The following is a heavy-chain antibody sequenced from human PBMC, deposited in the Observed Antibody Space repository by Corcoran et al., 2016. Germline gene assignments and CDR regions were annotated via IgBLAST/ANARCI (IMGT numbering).Heavy chain of an antibody. CDR3: ARRILYSSGWPFDY. J-gene: IGHJ4*02. Sequence: QLQLQESGPGLVKPSETLSLTCTVSGGSISSSSYYWGWIRQPPGKGLEWIGSIYYSGSTYYNPSLKSRVTISVDTSKNQFSLKLSPVTAADPAVYYCARRILYSSGWPFDYWGQGTLVTVSS. V-gene: IGHV4-39*01. D-gene: IGHD6-19*01. CDR1: GGSISSSSYY. CDR2: IYYSGST.